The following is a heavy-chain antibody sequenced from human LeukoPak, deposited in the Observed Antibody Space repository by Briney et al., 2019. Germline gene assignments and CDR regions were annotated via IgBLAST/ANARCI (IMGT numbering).Heavy chain of an antibody. CDR3: ARQSGKLGYCSSASCYHYYYYMDV. Sequence: SGTLSLTCSVSGGSISSSSYYWGWIRQPPGKGLEWIGSIYYSGSTYYNPSLKSRVTISVDTSKNQFSLKLSSVTAADTAVYYCARQSGKLGYCSSASCYHYYYYMDVWGKGTTVTVSS. J-gene: IGHJ6*03. D-gene: IGHD2-2*01. CDR2: IYYSGST. CDR1: GGSISSSSYY. V-gene: IGHV4-39*01.